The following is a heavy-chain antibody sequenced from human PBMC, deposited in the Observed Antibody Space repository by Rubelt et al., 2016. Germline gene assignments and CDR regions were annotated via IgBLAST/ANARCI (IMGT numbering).Heavy chain of an antibody. J-gene: IGHJ6*03. CDR2: IYYSGST. V-gene: IGHV4-38-2*02. CDR3: ARSVNYYYYYMDV. CDR1: GYSISSGYY. Sequence: QVQLQESGPGLVKPSETLSLTCTVSGYSISSGYYWGWIRQPPGKGLEWIGYIYYSGSTNYNPSLKSRVTISVDTSKNQFSLKLRSVTAADTAVYDCARSVNYYYYYMDVWGKGTTVTVSS.